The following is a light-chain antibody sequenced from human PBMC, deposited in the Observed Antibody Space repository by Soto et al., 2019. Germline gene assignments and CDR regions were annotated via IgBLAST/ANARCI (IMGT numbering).Light chain of an antibody. Sequence: EIVMTQSPATLSVSPGERSTLSCRASQTVSSYLAWYQQKPGQTPTPLIDDTSTRATSIPARFSGSGSGTEFSLTISSLQSEDFAIYYCQKYYHWPLISFGRGTRLEIK. CDR3: QKYYHWPLIS. CDR1: QTVSSY. CDR2: DTS. J-gene: IGKJ5*01. V-gene: IGKV3-15*01.